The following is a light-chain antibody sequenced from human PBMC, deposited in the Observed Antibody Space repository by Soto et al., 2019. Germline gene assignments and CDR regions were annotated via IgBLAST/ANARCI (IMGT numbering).Light chain of an antibody. Sequence: IVMTQSPATLSVSPGERATLSCRASQSVSSNLAWYQQQPGQAPRLLIYGASTRATGIPARFSGSGSGTEFTLTISSLQSEDFEVYYCQQYNNWPRTFGQGTKVEIK. V-gene: IGKV3-15*01. J-gene: IGKJ1*01. CDR1: QSVSSN. CDR3: QQYNNWPRT. CDR2: GAS.